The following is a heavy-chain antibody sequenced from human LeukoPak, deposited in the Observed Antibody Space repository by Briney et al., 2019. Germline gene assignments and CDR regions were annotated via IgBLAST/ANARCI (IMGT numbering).Heavy chain of an antibody. CDR3: ARADGGNSGYFDY. Sequence: ASVKVSCKASGYTFTGYYMHWVRQAPGQGLEWMGWINPNSGGTNYAQKFQGRVTMTRDTSISTAYMELSRLRSDDTAVYYCARADGGNSGYFDYWGQGTLVTVSS. CDR1: GYTFTGYY. V-gene: IGHV1-2*02. J-gene: IGHJ4*02. CDR2: INPNSGGT. D-gene: IGHD4-23*01.